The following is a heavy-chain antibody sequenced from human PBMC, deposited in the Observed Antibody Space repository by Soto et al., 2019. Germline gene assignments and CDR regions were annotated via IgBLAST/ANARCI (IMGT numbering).Heavy chain of an antibody. CDR2: IIPILGIA. Sequence: QVQLVQSGAEVKKPGSSMKVSCKASGGTFSSYTISWVRQAPGQGLEWMGRIIPILGIANYAQKFQGRVTITADKSTSTAYMELSSLRSEDTAVYYCASSMVRGVMYYFDYWGQGTLVTVSS. CDR3: ASSMVRGVMYYFDY. D-gene: IGHD3-10*01. CDR1: GGTFSSYT. V-gene: IGHV1-69*02. J-gene: IGHJ4*02.